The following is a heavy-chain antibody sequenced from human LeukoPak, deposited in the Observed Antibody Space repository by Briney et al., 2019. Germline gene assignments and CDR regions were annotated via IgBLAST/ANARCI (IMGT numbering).Heavy chain of an antibody. CDR3: ARENYFSFEY. CDR1: GFSFSIYW. J-gene: IGHJ4*02. Sequence: GGSLRLSCAASGFSFSIYWMTWVRQAPGKGLEWVANIRPDGSEKYYADSVRGRCTISRDNTRNTLDLQMNSLRPEDTAVYYCARENYFSFEYWGQGALVTVSS. V-gene: IGHV3-7*03. D-gene: IGHD3-16*01. CDR2: IRPDGSEK.